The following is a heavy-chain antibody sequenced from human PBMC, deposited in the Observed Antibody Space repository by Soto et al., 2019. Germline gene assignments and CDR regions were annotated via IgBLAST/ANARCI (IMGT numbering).Heavy chain of an antibody. CDR2: INPYNGDT. CDR1: GYTFPNYG. CDR3: AIESGGATATLDYYYFYMDV. J-gene: IGHJ6*03. D-gene: IGHD5-12*01. V-gene: IGHV1-18*01. Sequence: ASVKVSCKASGYTFPNYGISWVRQVPGQGLEWMGWINPYNGDTNYAQKIQGRVTMTRDTSIRTAYMELRRLRSDDTAVYYCAIESGGATATLDYYYFYMDVWGKGTTVTVSS.